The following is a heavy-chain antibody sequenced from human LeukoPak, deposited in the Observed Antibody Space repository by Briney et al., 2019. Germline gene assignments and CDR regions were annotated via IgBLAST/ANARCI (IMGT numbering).Heavy chain of an antibody. V-gene: IGHV3-23*01. D-gene: IGHD2-15*01. CDR2: ISGSGDAT. CDR1: GFTFSSYA. J-gene: IGHJ4*02. CDR3: AKCSRSSCFAAGAFDC. Sequence: GGSLRLSCAASGFTFSSYAMAWVRQAPGKGLEWVSGISGSGDATRYADSVKGRFTISRDNSKNTVSLQMNSLRPEDTAIYYCAKCSRSSCFAAGAFDCWGQGTQVTVSS.